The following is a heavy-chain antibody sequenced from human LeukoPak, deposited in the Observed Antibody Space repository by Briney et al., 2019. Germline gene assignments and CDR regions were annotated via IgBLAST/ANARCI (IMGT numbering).Heavy chain of an antibody. V-gene: IGHV4-59*01. CDR2: IYYSGST. D-gene: IGHD4-23*01. J-gene: IGHJ3*02. CDR3: ARGAVVTFPNAFDI. Sequence: SETLSLTCTVSGGSISSYYWSWIRQPPGKGLEWIGYIYYSGSTSYDPSLKSRVTIAVDTSKNQFSLKLSSVTAADTAVYYCARGAVVTFPNAFDIWGQGTMVTVSS. CDR1: GGSISSYY.